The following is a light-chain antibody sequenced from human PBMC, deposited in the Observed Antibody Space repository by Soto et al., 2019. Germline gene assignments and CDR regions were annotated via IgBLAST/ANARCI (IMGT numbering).Light chain of an antibody. CDR2: GAS. CDR3: QQYNDWPQ. V-gene: IGKV3-15*01. CDR1: QSVSSN. Sequence: EIVMTQSPATLSVSPGERATLSCRASQSVSSNLAWYQQKPGQAPRLLIYGASTRATGIPDRFSGSGSGIEFTLTISSLQSEDFAVYYCQQYNDWPQIGPGTKVDIK. J-gene: IGKJ1*01.